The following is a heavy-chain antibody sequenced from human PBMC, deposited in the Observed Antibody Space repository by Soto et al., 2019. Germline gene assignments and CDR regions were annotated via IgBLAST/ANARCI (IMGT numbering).Heavy chain of an antibody. D-gene: IGHD2-15*01. CDR3: AKEPVVVAATYYWYFDL. CDR2: ISGSGGST. V-gene: IGHV3-23*01. J-gene: IGHJ2*01. CDR1: GFTFSSYA. Sequence: PGGSLRLSCAASGFTFSSYAMSWVRQAPGKGLEWVSAISGSGGSTYYADSVKGRFTISRDNSKNTLYLQMNSLRAEDTAVYYCAKEPVVVAATYYWYFDLWGRGTLVTVSS.